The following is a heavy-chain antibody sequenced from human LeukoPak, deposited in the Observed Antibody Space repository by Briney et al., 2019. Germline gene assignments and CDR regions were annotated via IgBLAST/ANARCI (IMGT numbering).Heavy chain of an antibody. V-gene: IGHV4-34*01. CDR1: GGSFSGYY. CDR2: INHSGST. CDR3: ARDPGYCSGGSCYSWFDP. Sequence: PSETLSLTCAVYGGSFSGYYWSWIRQPPGKGLERIGEINHSGSTYYNPSLKSRVTISVDRSKNQFSLKLSSVTAADTAVYYCARDPGYCSGGSCYSWFDPWGQGTLVTVSS. D-gene: IGHD2-15*01. J-gene: IGHJ5*02.